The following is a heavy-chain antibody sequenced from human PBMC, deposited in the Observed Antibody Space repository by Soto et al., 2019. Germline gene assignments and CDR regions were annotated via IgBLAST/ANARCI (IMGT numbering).Heavy chain of an antibody. CDR1: GGSISSYY. CDR3: AREKYGDLDY. V-gene: IGHV4-59*01. J-gene: IGHJ4*02. D-gene: IGHD4-17*01. CDR2: IYYSGST. Sequence: SETLSLTCTVSGGSISSYYWSWIRQPPGKGLEWIGYIYYSGSTNYNPSLKSRVTISVDTSKNQFSLKPSSVTAADTAVYYCAREKYGDLDYWGQGTLVTVSS.